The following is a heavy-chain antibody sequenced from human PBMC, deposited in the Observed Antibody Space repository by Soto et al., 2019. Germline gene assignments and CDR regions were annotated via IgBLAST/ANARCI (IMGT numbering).Heavy chain of an antibody. Sequence: QVQLQQWGAGLLKPSETLSLTCAVYGGSFSGYYWSWIRQPPGKGLEWIGEINHSGSTNYNPSLNGRVTISVDTSKNQFSLKLSSVTAADTAVYYCAREERYFDWLIPKPDPYFDYWGQGTLVTVSS. D-gene: IGHD3-9*01. CDR3: AREERYFDWLIPKPDPYFDY. V-gene: IGHV4-34*01. J-gene: IGHJ4*02. CDR1: GGSFSGYY. CDR2: INHSGST.